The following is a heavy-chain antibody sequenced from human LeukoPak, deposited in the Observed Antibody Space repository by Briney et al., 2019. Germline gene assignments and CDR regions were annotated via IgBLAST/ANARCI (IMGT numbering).Heavy chain of an antibody. CDR2: INPNSGGT. Sequence: ASVKVSCKASGYTFTGYYMHWVRQAPGQGLEWMGWINPNSGGTNYAQKFQGRVTMTRDTPISTAYMELSRLRSDDTAVYYCARDIGRYSGSYPDYWGQGTLVTVSS. CDR1: GYTFTGYY. V-gene: IGHV1-2*02. D-gene: IGHD1-26*01. CDR3: ARDIGRYSGSYPDY. J-gene: IGHJ4*02.